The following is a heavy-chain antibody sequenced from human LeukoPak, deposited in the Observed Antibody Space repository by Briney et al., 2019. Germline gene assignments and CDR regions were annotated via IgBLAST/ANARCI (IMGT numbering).Heavy chain of an antibody. CDR1: GYTFTSYG. J-gene: IGHJ3*02. CDR3: ASLRCTNGVCYTRGAFDI. D-gene: IGHD2-8*01. V-gene: IGHV1-18*01. CDR2: ISAYNGNT. Sequence: ASVKVSCKASGYTFTSYGISWGRQAPGQGLEWMGWISAYNGNTNYAQKLQGRATMTPDTSTSTAYMELRRLRSDDTAVYYCASLRCTNGVCYTRGAFDIWGQGTMVTVSS.